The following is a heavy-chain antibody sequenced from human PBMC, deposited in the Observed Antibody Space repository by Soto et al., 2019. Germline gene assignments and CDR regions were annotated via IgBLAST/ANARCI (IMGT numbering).Heavy chain of an antibody. D-gene: IGHD2-15*01. CDR2: IKTTAEGGAT. Sequence: EVQLVESGGGLVKPGGSLRLSCAASDFTITNAWMNWVRQAPGKGLEWVGRIKTTAEGGATDYAAPLKGRFTISRDDSRHTLSLQLNSLKTQDTAVYSSTTGSVAGVWGQGATVTVSS. CDR1: DFTITNAW. V-gene: IGHV3-15*07. CDR3: TTGSVAGV. J-gene: IGHJ6*02.